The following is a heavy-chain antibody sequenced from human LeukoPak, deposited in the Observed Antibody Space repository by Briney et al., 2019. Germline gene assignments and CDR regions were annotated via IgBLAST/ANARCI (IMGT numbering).Heavy chain of an antibody. V-gene: IGHV3-23*01. CDR2: ISGSGGST. Sequence: GGSLRLSCAASGFTFTTYWMHWVRQAPGKGLVWVSAISGSGGSTYYADSVKGRFTISRDNSKNTLYLQMNSLRAEDTAVYYCAKDLFTMVRGVPFDYWGQGTLVTVSS. CDR1: GFTFTTYW. D-gene: IGHD3-10*01. J-gene: IGHJ4*02. CDR3: AKDLFTMVRGVPFDY.